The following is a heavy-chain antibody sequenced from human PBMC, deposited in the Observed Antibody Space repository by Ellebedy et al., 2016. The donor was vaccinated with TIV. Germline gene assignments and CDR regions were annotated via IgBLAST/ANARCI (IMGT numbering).Heavy chain of an antibody. CDR1: GVTFRDYY. CDR3: AQGGYKFGGGH. CDR2: ISSTSYT. Sequence: GESLKISXAASGVTFRDYYMTWIRQAPGKGLEWVSYISSTSYTKYADSVKGRFTISRDNAKNTLYLQMNSLRVEDTAIYYCAQGGYKFGGGHWGQGTLVTVSS. J-gene: IGHJ4*02. V-gene: IGHV3-11*06. D-gene: IGHD3-16*01.